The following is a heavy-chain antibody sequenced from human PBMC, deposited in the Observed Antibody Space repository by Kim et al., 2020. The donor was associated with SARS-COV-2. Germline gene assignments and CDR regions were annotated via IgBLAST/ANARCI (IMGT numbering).Heavy chain of an antibody. CDR2: T. J-gene: IGHJ4*02. Sequence: TRYAESVKGRFTIARDNSKNTVYLQMNSLRAEDTAVYYCARDSGAPLGRGKWGQGTLVTVSS. D-gene: IGHD3-10*01. CDR3: ARDSGAPLGRGK. V-gene: IGHV3-53*01.